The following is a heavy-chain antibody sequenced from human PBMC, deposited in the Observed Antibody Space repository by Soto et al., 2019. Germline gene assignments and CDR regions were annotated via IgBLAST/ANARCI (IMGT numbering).Heavy chain of an antibody. Sequence: PGGSLRLSCAASGFTFSSYAMHWVRQAPGKGLEWVAVISYDGSNKYYADSVKGRFTISRDNSKNTPYLQMNSLRAEDTAVYYCARDPRRQSIITTPKVEGWFDPWGQGTLVTVSS. CDR1: GFTFSSYA. CDR2: ISYDGSNK. CDR3: ARDPRRQSIITTPKVEGWFDP. J-gene: IGHJ5*02. V-gene: IGHV3-30-3*01. D-gene: IGHD3-10*01.